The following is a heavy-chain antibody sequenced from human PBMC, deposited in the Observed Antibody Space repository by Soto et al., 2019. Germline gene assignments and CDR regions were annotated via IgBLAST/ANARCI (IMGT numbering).Heavy chain of an antibody. CDR1: GYTFTSYD. D-gene: IGHD6-13*01. V-gene: IGHV1-8*01. CDR3: AKDLAAAGTISRYFDY. J-gene: IGHJ4*02. CDR2: MNPNTNNT. Sequence: ASVKVSCKASGYTFTSYDINWVRQATGQGLEWMGWMNPNTNNTGYAQKFQGRVTMTRDTSLSTAYMELSSLRSDDTAVYYCAKDLAAAGTISRYFDYWGQGTLVTVSS.